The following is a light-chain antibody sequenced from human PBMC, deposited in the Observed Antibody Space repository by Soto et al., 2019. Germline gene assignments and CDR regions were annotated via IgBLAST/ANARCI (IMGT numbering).Light chain of an antibody. V-gene: IGLV1-40*01. CDR1: SSNIGAGYD. CDR2: GNS. J-gene: IGLJ2*01. Sequence: QSVLTQPPSVSGAPGQRVTISCTGRSSNIGAGYDVHWYQQLPGTAPKLLIYGNSNRPSGVPDRFSGSKSGTSASLAITGLQAEDEADYYCQSYDSSLSVGFGGGTKLTVL. CDR3: QSYDSSLSVG.